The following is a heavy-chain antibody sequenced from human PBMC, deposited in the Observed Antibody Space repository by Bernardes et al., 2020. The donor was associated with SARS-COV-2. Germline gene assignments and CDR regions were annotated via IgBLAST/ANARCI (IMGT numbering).Heavy chain of an antibody. CDR2: IYGGDDT. CDR1: GFVVSDNH. Sequence: GSLRLSCAASGFVVSDNHMAWVRQVPGKGLEWVSFIYGGDDTNYADSVQGRFTISRDDSKNTLFLQMDSLRAEDTAVYYCARRQDDYSWSPLENWGQGTLVTVSS. D-gene: IGHD4-4*01. J-gene: IGHJ4*02. CDR3: ARRQDDYSWSPLEN. V-gene: IGHV3-66*04.